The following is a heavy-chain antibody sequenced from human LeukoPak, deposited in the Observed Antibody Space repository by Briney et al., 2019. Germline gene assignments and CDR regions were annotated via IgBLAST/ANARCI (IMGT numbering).Heavy chain of an antibody. Sequence: GGSLRLSCAASGFTFRSYGMHWVRQAPGKGLEWVAFIRYDGSNKYYADSLKGRFTISRDNSKNTLFLQMDSLRAEDTAVYYCAKDGRQRKTYYYGSESANAFDIWGQGTMVTVSS. J-gene: IGHJ3*02. CDR1: GFTFRSYG. V-gene: IGHV3-30*02. CDR3: AKDGRQRKTYYYGSESANAFDI. CDR2: IRYDGSNK. D-gene: IGHD3-10*01.